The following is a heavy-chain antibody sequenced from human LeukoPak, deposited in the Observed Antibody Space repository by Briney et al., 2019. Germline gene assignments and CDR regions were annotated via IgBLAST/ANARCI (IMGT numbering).Heavy chain of an antibody. CDR2: IYTSGST. D-gene: IGHD6-19*01. CDR3: ARGTGRYSSGWYGNWDY. Sequence: SETLSLTCTVSGGSISSGSYYWSWIRQPAGKGLEWIGRIYTSGSTNYNPSLKSRVTISVDTSKNQFSLKLSSVTAADTAVYYCARGTGRYSSGWYGNWDYWGQGTLVTVSS. V-gene: IGHV4-61*02. CDR1: GGSISSGSYY. J-gene: IGHJ4*02.